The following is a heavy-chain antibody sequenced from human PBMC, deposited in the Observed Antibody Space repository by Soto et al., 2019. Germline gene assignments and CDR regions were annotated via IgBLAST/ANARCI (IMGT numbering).Heavy chain of an antibody. CDR1: GFILSRHA. J-gene: IGHJ4*02. Sequence: EVLLLQSGGGLAQPGESLTLSCATSGFILSRHAMSWVRQAPGQGLDWVSGIGYRTTDTYYADSVKGRFTISRDESKNTVYLQMNNPRVEDTAVYYCAKDRGGGWVIDYWGQGTLVTVSS. V-gene: IGHV3-23*01. CDR3: AKDRGGGWVIDY. CDR2: IGYRTTDT. D-gene: IGHD6-19*01.